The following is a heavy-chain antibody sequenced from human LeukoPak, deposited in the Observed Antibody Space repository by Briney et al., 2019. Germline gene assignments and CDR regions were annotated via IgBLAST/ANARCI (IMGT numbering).Heavy chain of an antibody. Sequence: SETLSLTCTVSDDSISDYYRGWIRQPPGKGLEWIGYFYNSGRSTYNPSLKSRVTISADTSKNHFSLKLNSVTTADTALYYCTRGAGWLIDYWGQGILVTVSS. CDR3: TRGAGWLIDY. CDR2: FYNSGRS. CDR1: DDSISDYY. J-gene: IGHJ4*02. V-gene: IGHV4-59*01. D-gene: IGHD3-16*01.